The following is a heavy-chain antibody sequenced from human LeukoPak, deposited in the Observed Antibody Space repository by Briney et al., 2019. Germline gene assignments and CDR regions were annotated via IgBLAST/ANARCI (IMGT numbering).Heavy chain of an antibody. D-gene: IGHD3-22*01. CDR2: IYYSGST. CDR1: GGSISSGGYY. Sequence: SETLSLTCTVSGGSISSGGYYWSWIRQHPGKGLEWIGNIYYSGSTYYNPSLKSRVTILVDTSKNQFSLKLSSVTAADTAVYYCARASYDSSGYSGLGEVDYWGQGTLVTVSS. CDR3: ARASYDSSGYSGLGEVDY. V-gene: IGHV4-31*03. J-gene: IGHJ4*02.